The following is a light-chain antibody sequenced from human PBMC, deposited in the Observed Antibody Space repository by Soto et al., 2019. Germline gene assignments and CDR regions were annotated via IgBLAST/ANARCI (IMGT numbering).Light chain of an antibody. V-gene: IGLV1-40*01. Sequence: QSVLTQPPSVSGAPGQRVTISCTGSSSNIGAGYDVPWYQQLPGTAPKLLISGNSNRPSGVPDRFSGSKSGTSASLAITGLKAEDDADYDCQSYDSSLSGWVFGGGTKLTVL. CDR3: QSYDSSLSGWV. J-gene: IGLJ3*02. CDR1: SSNIGAGYD. CDR2: GNS.